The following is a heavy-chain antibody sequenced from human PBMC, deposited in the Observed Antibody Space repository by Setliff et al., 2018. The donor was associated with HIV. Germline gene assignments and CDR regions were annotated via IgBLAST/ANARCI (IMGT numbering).Heavy chain of an antibody. D-gene: IGHD3-22*01. V-gene: IGHV4-61*09. J-gene: IGHJ5*02. CDR1: GGFISSGSYY. CDR3: ARVNNGYYYDSSCYYH. Sequence: TLSLSCTVSGGFISSGSYYWSWIRQPAGKGLEWIGHIYTSGSTNYNPSLKSRVTISVDTSKNQFSLKLSSVTAAATSLYYCARVNNGYYYDSSCYYHWGQGTQVTVSS. CDR2: IYTSGST.